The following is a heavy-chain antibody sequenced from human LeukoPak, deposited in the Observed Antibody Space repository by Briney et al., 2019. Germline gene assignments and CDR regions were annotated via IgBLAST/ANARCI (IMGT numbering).Heavy chain of an antibody. J-gene: IGHJ4*02. CDR1: GFPFSTYS. V-gene: IGHV3-48*01. D-gene: IGHD2-2*02. CDR2: ISNSGATI. Sequence: GGSLRLSCAASGFPFSTYSMNWVRQTPGKGLEWVSHISNSGATIYYADSVKGRFTISRDNARDSLYLQMNSLRAEDTAVYYCAKGLVPAAIGRSVDYWGQGTLVTVSS. CDR3: AKGLVPAAIGRSVDY.